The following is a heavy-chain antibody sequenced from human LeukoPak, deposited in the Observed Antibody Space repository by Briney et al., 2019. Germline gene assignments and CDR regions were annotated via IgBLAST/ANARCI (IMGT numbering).Heavy chain of an antibody. CDR2: MAPRDDGA. Sequence: ASVKVSCKASGYGFSNYHVHWVRQAPGQGLEWVGIMAPRDDGATYAQKFQGRVTMTRDTSTSTLYVDLSSLRPEDTAVYYCAREVRTGIGATDYWGQGTLVTVSS. CDR1: GYGFSNYH. CDR3: AREVRTGIGATDY. J-gene: IGHJ4*02. D-gene: IGHD1-26*01. V-gene: IGHV1-46*01.